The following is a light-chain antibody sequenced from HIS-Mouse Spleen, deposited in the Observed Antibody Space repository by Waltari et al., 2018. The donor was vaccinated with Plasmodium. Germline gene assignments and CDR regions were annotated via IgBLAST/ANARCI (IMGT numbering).Light chain of an antibody. CDR3: QQFNSYPLT. Sequence: AIQLTQSPSSLSASVGDRVTITCRASQGISSALAWYQQKPGKAPKLLIYDASSLESGAPSRFSGSGSGTDFTLTISSLQPEDFATYYCQQFNSYPLTVGGGTKVEIK. J-gene: IGKJ4*01. CDR1: QGISSA. CDR2: DAS. V-gene: IGKV1-13*02.